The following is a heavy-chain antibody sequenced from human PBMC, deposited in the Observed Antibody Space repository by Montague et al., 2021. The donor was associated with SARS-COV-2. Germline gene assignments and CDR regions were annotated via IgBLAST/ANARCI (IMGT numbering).Heavy chain of an antibody. CDR2: INNSGNT. CDR3: ARGADYDFWSGYLRYKWFDP. Sequence: SETLSLTCAVSGGSLSGYYWAWIRQTPGKGLELIGEINNSGNTNYNPSLKSRLTISVDTSTKQFSLKLSSVTTADTAVYYCARGADYDFWSGYLRYKWFDPWGLGTPVTVSS. CDR1: GGSLSGYY. J-gene: IGHJ5*02. D-gene: IGHD3-3*01. V-gene: IGHV4-34*01.